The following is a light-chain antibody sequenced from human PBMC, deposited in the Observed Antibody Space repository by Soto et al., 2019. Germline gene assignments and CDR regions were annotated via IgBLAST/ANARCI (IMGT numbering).Light chain of an antibody. J-gene: IGKJ4*01. V-gene: IGKV3-20*01. Sequence: EIVLTQSPGTLSLSSGERATLSCRASQSVSSSYLAWYQQKPGQAPRLLIYGASSRATGIPDRFSGSGSGTDFTLTISRLEPEDFAVYYCQQYGSSLGTFGGGTRWIS. CDR1: QSVSSSY. CDR2: GAS. CDR3: QQYGSSLGT.